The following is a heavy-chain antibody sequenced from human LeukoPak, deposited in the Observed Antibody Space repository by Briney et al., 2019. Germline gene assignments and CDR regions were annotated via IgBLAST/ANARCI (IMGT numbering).Heavy chain of an antibody. Sequence: ASVKVSCKASGYTFTSYGISWVRQAPGQGFEWMGWISAYNGKTNYAQKLQGRITMTTDPSTSTAYMELTSLRFDDTAIYYCAKDWHILTGRNCFDPWGQGTLVTVSS. CDR3: AKDWHILTGRNCFDP. CDR2: ISAYNGKT. V-gene: IGHV1-18*01. D-gene: IGHD3-9*01. J-gene: IGHJ5*02. CDR1: GYTFTSYG.